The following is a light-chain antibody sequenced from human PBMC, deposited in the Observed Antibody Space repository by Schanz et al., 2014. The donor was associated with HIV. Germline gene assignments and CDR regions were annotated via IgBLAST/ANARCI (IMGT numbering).Light chain of an antibody. J-gene: IGLJ1*01. V-gene: IGLV2-14*01. CDR3: TSLTAAATYV. Sequence: QSALTQPPSASGSPGQSVTISCTGTSSDVGDYNYVSWYQQHPGKAPKLMIYDVSNRPSGVSNRFSGSKSGNTASLTISGLQAEDEADYYCTSLTAAATYVFGAGTKLTVL. CDR2: DVS. CDR1: SSDVGDYNY.